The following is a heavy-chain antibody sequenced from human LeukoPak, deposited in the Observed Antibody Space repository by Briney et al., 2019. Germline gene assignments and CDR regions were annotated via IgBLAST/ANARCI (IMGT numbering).Heavy chain of an antibody. D-gene: IGHD3-10*02. V-gene: IGHV3-23*01. J-gene: IGHJ6*04. CDR2: ISGSGGST. CDR3: AELGITMIGGV. CDR1: GFTFNGYY. Sequence: GGTLRLSCKASGFTFNGYYMSWVRQAPGQGLEWVAAISGSGGSTYYADSVKGRFTISRDNSKNTLYLQMNSLRAEDTAVYYCAELGITMIGGVWGKGTTVTISS.